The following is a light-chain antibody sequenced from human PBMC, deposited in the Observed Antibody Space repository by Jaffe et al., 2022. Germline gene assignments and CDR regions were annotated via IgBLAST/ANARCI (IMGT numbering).Light chain of an antibody. CDR3: QQYYSYGT. J-gene: IGKJ1*01. V-gene: IGKV1-8*01. Sequence: AIRMTQSPSSLSASTGDRVTITCRASQGISSYLAWYQQKPGKAPKLLIYAASTLQSGVPSRFSGSGSGTDFTLTISCLQSEDFATYYCQQYYSYGTFGQGTKVEIK. CDR1: QGISSY. CDR2: AAS.